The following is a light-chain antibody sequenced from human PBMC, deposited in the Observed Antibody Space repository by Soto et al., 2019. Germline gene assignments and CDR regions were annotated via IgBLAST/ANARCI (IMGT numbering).Light chain of an antibody. J-gene: IGKJ1*01. V-gene: IGKV1-5*01. CDR2: DAS. CDR1: QSFSSW. CDR3: QQYGT. Sequence: TQSPGTLSLSPGERATLSCRASQSFSSWLAWYQQKPGKAPKLLIYDASSLESGVPSRFSGSGSGTEFTLTISSLQPDDFATYYCQQYGTFGQGTKVEIK.